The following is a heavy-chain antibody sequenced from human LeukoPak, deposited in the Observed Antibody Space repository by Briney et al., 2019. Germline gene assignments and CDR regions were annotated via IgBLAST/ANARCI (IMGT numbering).Heavy chain of an antibody. CDR2: INHSGST. CDR1: GGSFSGYY. D-gene: IGHD3-10*01. V-gene: IGHV4-34*01. J-gene: IGHJ4*02. Sequence: PSETLSLTCAVYGGSFSGYYWSWIRQPPGKGLEWIGEINHSGSTNYNPSLKSRVTISVDTSKNQFSLKLSSVTAADTAVYYCARGGGYFTMFGGAHGGRYFDYGAREPLVTVS. CDR3: ARGGGYFTMFGGAHGGRYFDY.